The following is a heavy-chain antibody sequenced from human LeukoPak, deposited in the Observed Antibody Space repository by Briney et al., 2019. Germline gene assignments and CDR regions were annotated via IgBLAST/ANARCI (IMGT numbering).Heavy chain of an antibody. Sequence: ASVKVSCKVSGYTLTELSMHWVRQAPGKGLEWMGGLDPEDGETIYAQKFQGRVTLTEDTSTDTAYMELSSLSSADTAMYYCALNAYCSSNSCWGNYYYYYMDFWGKGTTVTVSS. CDR1: GYTLTELS. D-gene: IGHD2-2*01. CDR2: LDPEDGET. CDR3: ALNAYCSSNSCWGNYYYYYMDF. J-gene: IGHJ6*03. V-gene: IGHV1-24*01.